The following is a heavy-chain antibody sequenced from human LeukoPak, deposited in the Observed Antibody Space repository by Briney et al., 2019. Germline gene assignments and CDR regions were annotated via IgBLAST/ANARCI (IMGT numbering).Heavy chain of an antibody. V-gene: IGHV3-23*01. CDR3: AKTSGSYWNYFDY. CDR1: GFTFSTDA. J-gene: IGHJ4*02. Sequence: GGSLRLSCAASGFTFSTDAMSWVRQAPGKGLEWVSGISTSGGRTFYADSVKGRFTLSRDNSKNTLYLQMNSLRAEDTAVYYCAKTSGSYWNYFDYWGQGTLVTVSS. D-gene: IGHD1-26*01. CDR2: ISTSGGRT.